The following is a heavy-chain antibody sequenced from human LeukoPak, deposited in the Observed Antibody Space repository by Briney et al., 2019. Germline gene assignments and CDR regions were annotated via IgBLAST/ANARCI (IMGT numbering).Heavy chain of an antibody. Sequence: SETLSLTCTVSGGSISSYYWSWIRQPPGKGLEWIGYIYATGSTNYNPSLKSRVAISVDTSKNQFSLNLRSVTAADTAVYYCAKPFITMVRGVIINGNIFGYWGQGTLVTVSS. D-gene: IGHD3-10*01. CDR3: AKPFITMVRGVIINGNIFGY. CDR2: IYATGST. J-gene: IGHJ4*02. V-gene: IGHV4-4*09. CDR1: GGSISSYY.